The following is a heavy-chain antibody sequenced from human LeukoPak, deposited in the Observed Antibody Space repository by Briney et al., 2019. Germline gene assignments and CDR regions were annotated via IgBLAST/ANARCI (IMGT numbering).Heavy chain of an antibody. Sequence: ASVKVSCKASGYTFTSYGISWVRQAPGQGLEWMGRISAYNGNTNYAQKLQGRVTMTTDTSTSTAYMELRSLRSDDTAVYYCARVVGRGVIITGAFDIWGQGTMVTVSS. CDR1: GYTFTSYG. V-gene: IGHV1-18*01. CDR3: ARVVGRGVIITGAFDI. J-gene: IGHJ3*02. D-gene: IGHD3-10*01. CDR2: ISAYNGNT.